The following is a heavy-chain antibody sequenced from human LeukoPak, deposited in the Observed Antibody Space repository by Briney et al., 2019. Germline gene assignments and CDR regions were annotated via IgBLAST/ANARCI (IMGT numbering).Heavy chain of an antibody. CDR1: GFTFSSYS. CDR3: AKDLGDGGGYNPFDY. Sequence: PGGSLRLSCAASGFTFSSYSSSISSSSSYIYYADSVKGRFTISRDNAKNSLYLQMNSLRAEDTAVYYCAKDLGDGGGYNPFDYWGQGTLVTVSS. D-gene: IGHD2-15*01. V-gene: IGHV3-21*04. J-gene: IGHJ4*02. CDR2: ISSSSSYI.